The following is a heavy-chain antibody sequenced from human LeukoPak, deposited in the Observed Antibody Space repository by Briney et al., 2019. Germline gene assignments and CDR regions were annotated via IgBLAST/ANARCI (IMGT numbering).Heavy chain of an antibody. CDR1: GDTFNKYA. CDR2: TIPIFGTV. D-gene: IGHD6-19*01. Sequence: GASVKVSCKASGDTFNKYAFNWVRQAPGQGPEWMGGTIPIFGTVKAAQKFQGRVTITTDESTSTSYMELSSLTSEDTAVYSCARGGWPLGYFYMDVWGKGTTVIVSS. V-gene: IGHV1-69*05. J-gene: IGHJ6*03. CDR3: ARGGWPLGYFYMDV.